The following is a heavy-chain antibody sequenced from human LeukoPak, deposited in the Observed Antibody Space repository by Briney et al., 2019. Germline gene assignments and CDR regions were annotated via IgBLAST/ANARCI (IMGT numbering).Heavy chain of an antibody. D-gene: IGHD6-19*01. V-gene: IGHV3-74*01. Sequence: GGSLRLSCAASGFTFSSYWMHWVRQAPGKGLVWVSRINSDGSSTSYADSVKGRFTISRDNAKNTLYVQMNSLRAEDTAVYYCASTCSAWSAFDYWGQGTLVTVSS. CDR3: ASTCSAWSAFDY. CDR1: GFTFSSYW. CDR2: INSDGSST. J-gene: IGHJ4*02.